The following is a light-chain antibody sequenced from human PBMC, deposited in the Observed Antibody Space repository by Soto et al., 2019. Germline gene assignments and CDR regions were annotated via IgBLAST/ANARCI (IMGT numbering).Light chain of an antibody. CDR1: QSLTNY. CDR2: GAS. CDR3: QQYGSTPRT. Sequence: EIVLTQSPGTLSLSPGEGATLSCRASQSLTNYLAWYQHKPGQAPRLLIYGASSRATGIPDRFSGSGSGTDFTLTISRLEPEDFAVYYCQQYGSTPRTFGQGTKV. V-gene: IGKV3-20*01. J-gene: IGKJ1*01.